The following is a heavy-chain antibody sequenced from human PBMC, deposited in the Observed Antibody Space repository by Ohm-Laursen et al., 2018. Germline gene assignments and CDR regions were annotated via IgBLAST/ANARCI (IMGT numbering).Heavy chain of an antibody. CDR2: IYDSGST. CDR3: ARPSGRWNDFDY. D-gene: IGHD1-1*01. V-gene: IGHV4-59*01. Sequence: SETLSLTCIVSGGSISSYYWSWIRQSPGKGLEWIGYIYDSGSTNYNPSLKSRVTISVDTSKNQFSLKLSSVTAADTAVYYCARPSGRWNDFDYWGQGTLVTVSS. CDR1: GGSISSYY. J-gene: IGHJ4*02.